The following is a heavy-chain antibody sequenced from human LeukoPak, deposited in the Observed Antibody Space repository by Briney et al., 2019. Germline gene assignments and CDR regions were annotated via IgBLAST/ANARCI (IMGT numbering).Heavy chain of an antibody. Sequence: GGSLRLSCAASGFTFSSYAVSWVRQAPGKGLEWVSAISGSGASTYYADSVKGRFTISRDNSKSTLYLQMNSLRAEDTAVYYCAKPQLVRGDFDYWGQGTLVTVSS. D-gene: IGHD6-13*01. J-gene: IGHJ4*02. CDR2: ISGSGAST. CDR3: AKPQLVRGDFDY. CDR1: GFTFSSYA. V-gene: IGHV3-23*01.